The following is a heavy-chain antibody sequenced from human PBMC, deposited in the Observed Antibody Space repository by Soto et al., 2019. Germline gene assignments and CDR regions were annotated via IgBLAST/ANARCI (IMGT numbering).Heavy chain of an antibody. CDR3: ARGPGQSGWYGYYGMDV. V-gene: IGHV4-34*01. CDR1: GGSFSGYY. Sequence: QVQLQQWGAGLLKPSETLSLTCAVYGGSFSGYYWSRLRQAPGKGLEWIVESNHSGSTNYNPSLRSRVTISVDTSKHQFSLKLSSVAAADTAVYYCARGPGQSGWYGYYGMDVWGQGTTVTVSS. D-gene: IGHD6-19*01. CDR2: SNHSGST. J-gene: IGHJ6*02.